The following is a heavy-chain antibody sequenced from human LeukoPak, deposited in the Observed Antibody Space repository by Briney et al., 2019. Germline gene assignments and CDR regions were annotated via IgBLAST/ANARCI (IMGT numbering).Heavy chain of an antibody. Sequence: SETLSLTCTVSGGSISTSNYYWAWIRQPPGKGLQWIGSIYYRGNTYYDPSLKSRVTMSVDTSKNQFSLRLTSVTAADTALYYCARDTIPPRNATEQKTGTYYWGQGTLVTVSS. V-gene: IGHV4-39*02. D-gene: IGHD7-27*01. J-gene: IGHJ4*02. CDR2: IYYRGNT. CDR3: ARDTIPPRNATEQKTGTYY. CDR1: GGSISTSNYY.